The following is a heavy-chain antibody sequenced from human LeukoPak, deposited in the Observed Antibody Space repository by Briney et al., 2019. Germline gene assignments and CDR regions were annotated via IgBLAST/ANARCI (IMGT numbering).Heavy chain of an antibody. CDR1: GFTFSSYG. CDR3: ARGSDYDILTGYKRSYYYGMDV. D-gene: IGHD3-9*01. CDR2: IWYDGSNK. V-gene: IGHV3-33*01. Sequence: QPGRSLRLSCAASGFTFSSYGVHWVRQAPGKGLEWVAVIWYDGSNKYYADSVKGRFTISRDNSKNTLYLQMNSLRAEDTAVYYCARGSDYDILTGYKRSYYYGMDVWGQGTTVTVSS. J-gene: IGHJ6*02.